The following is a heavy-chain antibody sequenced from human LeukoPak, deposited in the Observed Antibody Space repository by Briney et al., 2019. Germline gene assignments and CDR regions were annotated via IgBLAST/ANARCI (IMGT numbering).Heavy chain of an antibody. CDR2: INHSGST. J-gene: IGHJ4*02. V-gene: IGHV4-34*01. CDR3: ASGYSGHDY. Sequence: SETLSLTCAVYGGSFSGYYWSWIRQPPGKGLEWIGEINHSGSTNYNPSLKSRVTISVDTSKNHFSLKLSSVTAADTAVYYCASGYSGHDYWGQGTLVTVSS. D-gene: IGHD2-15*01. CDR1: GGSFSGYY.